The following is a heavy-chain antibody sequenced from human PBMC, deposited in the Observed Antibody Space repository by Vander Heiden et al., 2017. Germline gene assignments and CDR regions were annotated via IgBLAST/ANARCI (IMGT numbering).Heavy chain of an antibody. V-gene: IGHV3-74*01. J-gene: IGHJ3*02. CDR2: INRDGSST. CDR3: AREGLRYFDWLLKGSRFDAFDI. Sequence: EVQLVESGGGLVQPGGSLRLSCAASGFTFGSYWMHWVRQVPGKGLVWVSRINRDGSSTSYADSVKGRFTISRDNAKNTLYLQMNSLRAEDTAVYYCAREGLRYFDWLLKGSRFDAFDIWGQGTMVTVSS. CDR1: GFTFGSYW. D-gene: IGHD3-9*01.